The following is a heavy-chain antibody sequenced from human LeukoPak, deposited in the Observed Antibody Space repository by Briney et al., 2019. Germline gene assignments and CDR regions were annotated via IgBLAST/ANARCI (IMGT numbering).Heavy chain of an antibody. CDR1: GFTFSGYA. D-gene: IGHD6-13*01. CDR3: ALRETAAGPFDY. CDR2: ISGSGGST. Sequence: GGSLRLSCAASGFTFSGYAMSWVRQAPGKGLEWVSAISGSGGSTYYADSVKGRFTISRDNSKNTLYLQMNSLRAEDTAVYYCALRETAAGPFDYWGQGTLVTVSS. J-gene: IGHJ4*02. V-gene: IGHV3-23*01.